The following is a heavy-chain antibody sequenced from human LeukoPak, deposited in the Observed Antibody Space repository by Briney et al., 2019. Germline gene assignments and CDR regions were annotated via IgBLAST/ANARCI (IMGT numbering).Heavy chain of an antibody. CDR2: ISTSGGST. D-gene: IGHD2/OR15-2a*01. CDR1: GFTFSSYE. J-gene: IGHJ4*02. V-gene: IGHV3-23*01. CDR3: AKDATRINSPLDY. Sequence: GGSLRLSCAASGFTFSSYEMNWVRQAPGKGLEWVSGISTSGGSTYYADSVQGRFTISRDNSKNTLFLQMNSLRADDTAVYYCAKDATRINSPLDYWGQGNLVTVSS.